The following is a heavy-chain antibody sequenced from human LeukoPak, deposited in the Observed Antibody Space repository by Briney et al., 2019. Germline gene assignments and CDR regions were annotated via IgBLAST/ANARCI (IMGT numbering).Heavy chain of an antibody. Sequence: SETLSLTCTVSGGSISSGSYYWSWIRQPAGKGLEWIGRIYTSGSTNYNPSLKSQVTISVDTSKNQFSLKLSSVTAADTAVYYCARDFFEYSSSFNWFDPWGQGTLVTVSS. V-gene: IGHV4-61*02. CDR2: IYTSGST. CDR3: ARDFFEYSSSFNWFDP. CDR1: GGSISSGSYY. J-gene: IGHJ5*02. D-gene: IGHD6-6*01.